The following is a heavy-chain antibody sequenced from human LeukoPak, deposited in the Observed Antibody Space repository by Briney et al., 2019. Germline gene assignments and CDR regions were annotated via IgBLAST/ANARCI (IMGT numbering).Heavy chain of an antibody. J-gene: IGHJ4*02. CDR3: ARLTGALVAAPLTL. CDR1: GGSISSSSYY. CDR2: IYYSGST. V-gene: IGHV4-39*01. D-gene: IGHD5-12*01. Sequence: PSETLSLTCPVSGGSISSSSYYWGWIRQPPGKGLEWIGSIYYSGSTYYTPSLKSRVTISVDTSKNQFSLKPSSVTAADTAVYYCARLTGALVAAPLTLWGQGTLVTVSS.